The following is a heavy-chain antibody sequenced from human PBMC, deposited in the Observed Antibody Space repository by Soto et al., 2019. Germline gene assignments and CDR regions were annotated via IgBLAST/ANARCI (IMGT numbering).Heavy chain of an antibody. D-gene: IGHD6-13*01. V-gene: IGHV1-3*01. J-gene: IGHJ5*02. CDR1: GYTFTSYA. CDR3: ARGVVSSWYNWVDP. CDR2: INAGNGNT. Sequence: ASVKVSCKASGYTFTSYAMHWVRQAPGQRLEWMGWINAGNGNTKYSQKFQGRVTITRDTSASTAYMELSSLRSEDTAVYYWARGVVSSWYNWVDPWGKGTLVTVSS.